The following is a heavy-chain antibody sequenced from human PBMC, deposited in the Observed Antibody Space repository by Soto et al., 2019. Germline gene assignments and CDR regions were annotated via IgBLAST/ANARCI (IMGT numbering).Heavy chain of an antibody. CDR1: GFSLTTSGVG. CDR2: IYWDDDK. J-gene: IGHJ4*02. CDR3: AHRVLRTVFGLVTTTAIYFDF. D-gene: IGHD3-3*01. V-gene: IGHV2-5*02. Sequence: QITLNESGPTLVNPTQTLTLTCTFSGFSLTTSGVGVGWIRQSPGKAPEWLALIYWDDDKRYSPSLKSRLTITTDTSKNQVVLTMANLDTADTATYYCAHRVLRTVFGLVTTTAIYFDFWGQGTPVAVSS.